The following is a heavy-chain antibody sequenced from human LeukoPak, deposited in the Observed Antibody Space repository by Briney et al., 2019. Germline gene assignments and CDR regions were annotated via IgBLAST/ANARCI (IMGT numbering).Heavy chain of an antibody. CDR1: GFTVSSNY. V-gene: IGHV3-66*01. J-gene: IGHJ6*02. Sequence: PGGSLRLSCAASGFTVSSNYMSWVRQAPGKGLEWVSVIYSGGSTYYADSVKGRFTISRDNSKNTLYLQMNSLRAEDTAVYYCARDLIAVTTIFYGMDVWGQGTTVTVSS. CDR3: ARDLIAVTTIFYGMDV. D-gene: IGHD4-11*01. CDR2: IYSGGST.